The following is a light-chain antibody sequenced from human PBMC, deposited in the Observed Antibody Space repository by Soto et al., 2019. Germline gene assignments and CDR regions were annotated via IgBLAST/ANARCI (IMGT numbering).Light chain of an antibody. CDR3: GTWDSSLSAGV. J-gene: IGLJ2*01. Sequence: QSVLMQPPSVSAAPGQKVTISCSGSSANIGNNYVSWYQHLPGTAPKVLIYDNNKRPSGIPDRFSGSKSGTSATLGITGLQTGDEADYYCGTWDSSLSAGVFGGGTQLTVL. V-gene: IGLV1-51*01. CDR1: SANIGNNY. CDR2: DNN.